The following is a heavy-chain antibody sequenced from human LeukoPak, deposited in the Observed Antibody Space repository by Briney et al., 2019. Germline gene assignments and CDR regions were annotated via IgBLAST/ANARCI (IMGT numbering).Heavy chain of an antibody. CDR2: ISWNSGSI. J-gene: IGHJ4*02. CDR1: GFTFDDYA. Sequence: GGSLRLSCAASGFTFDDYAMHWVRQAPGKGLEWASGISWNSGSIGYADSVKGRFTISRDNAKNSLYLQMNSLRAEDTALYYCAKAPGSYGYLYDYWGQGTLVTVSS. D-gene: IGHD5-18*01. V-gene: IGHV3-9*01. CDR3: AKAPGSYGYLYDY.